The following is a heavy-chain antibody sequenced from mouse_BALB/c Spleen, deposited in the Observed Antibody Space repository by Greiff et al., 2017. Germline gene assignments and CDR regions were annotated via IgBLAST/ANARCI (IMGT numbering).Heavy chain of an antibody. J-gene: IGHJ3*01. CDR3: ARPSTMITGGFAY. Sequence: QVQLKQSGAELVRPGVSVKISCKGSGYTFTDYAMHWVKQSHAKSLEWIGVISTYYGDASYNQKFKGKATMTVDKSSSTAYMELARLTSEDSAIYYCARPSTMITGGFAYWGQGTLVTVSA. CDR1: GYTFTDYA. V-gene: IGHV1S137*01. D-gene: IGHD2-4*01. CDR2: ISTYYGDA.